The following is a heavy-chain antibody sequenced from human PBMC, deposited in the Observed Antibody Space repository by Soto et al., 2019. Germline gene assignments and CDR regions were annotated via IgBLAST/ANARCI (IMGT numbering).Heavy chain of an antibody. D-gene: IGHD1-26*01. CDR3: ARDVIVGATTLFDY. J-gene: IGHJ4*02. CDR2: IGTAGDT. Sequence: GGSLRLSCAASGFTFSSYDMHWVRQATGKGLEWVSAIGTAGDTYYPGSVKGRFTISRENAKNSLYLQMNSLRAEDTAVYYCARDVIVGATTLFDYWGQGTLVTVSS. V-gene: IGHV3-13*01. CDR1: GFTFSSYD.